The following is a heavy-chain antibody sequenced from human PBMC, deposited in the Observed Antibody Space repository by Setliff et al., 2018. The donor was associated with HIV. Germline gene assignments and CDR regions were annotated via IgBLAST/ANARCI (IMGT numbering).Heavy chain of an antibody. CDR3: ARQTWLSIVGPTEFDY. V-gene: IGHV4-38-2*01. J-gene: IGHJ4*02. CDR2: IFRSGDT. CDR1: GFTFSSYW. D-gene: IGHD1-26*01. Sequence: NPGGSLRLSCAASGFTFSSYWMSWVRQAPGKGLEWIATIFRSGDTYYNPSLKSRVIISLDTSKNQFSLILSSVAAADTAVYYCARQTWLSIVGPTEFDYWGQGTLVTVSS.